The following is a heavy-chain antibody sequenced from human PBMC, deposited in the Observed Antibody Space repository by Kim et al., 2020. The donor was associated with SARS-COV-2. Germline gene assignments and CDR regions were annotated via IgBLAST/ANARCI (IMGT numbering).Heavy chain of an antibody. V-gene: IGHV4-39*01. J-gene: IGHJ4*02. CDR3: ASLYSGYDYSDY. Sequence: NPSRKRRVTISVDTSKNQFSLKLSSVTAADTAVYYCASLYSGYDYSDYWGQGTLVTVSS. D-gene: IGHD5-12*01.